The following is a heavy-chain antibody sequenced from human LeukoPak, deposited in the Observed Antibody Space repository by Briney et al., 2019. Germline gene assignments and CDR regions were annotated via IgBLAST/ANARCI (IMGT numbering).Heavy chain of an antibody. Sequence: TGGSLRLSCAASGLIFSNYEMNWVRQTPGKGLEWVSYISDHGKSRNYVDSVKGRFAISRDNAKNSLYLQMNSLRVEDTAVYFCARARIAAPLLDYWGQGSLVTVSS. CDR3: ARARIAAPLLDY. CDR2: ISDHGKSR. D-gene: IGHD6-13*01. V-gene: IGHV3-48*03. J-gene: IGHJ4*02. CDR1: GLIFSNYE.